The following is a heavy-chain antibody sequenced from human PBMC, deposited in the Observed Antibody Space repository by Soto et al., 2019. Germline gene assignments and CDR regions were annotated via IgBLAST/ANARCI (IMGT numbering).Heavy chain of an antibody. CDR3: ARANGLRVGELSWGGPNWFDP. CDR1: CGSFIGYY. J-gene: IGHJ5*02. Sequence: QVRLQQWGAGLLKPSETLSLTCAVYCGSFIGYYWSWIRQPPGKGLDWIGEINPTGSTNYHPSLKRRVTILIDTSKNKFSLKLSSVTAAAPAMYYCARANGLRVGELSWGGPNWFDPWGQGTLVTVSS. D-gene: IGHD3-16*02. V-gene: IGHV4-34*01. CDR2: INPTGST.